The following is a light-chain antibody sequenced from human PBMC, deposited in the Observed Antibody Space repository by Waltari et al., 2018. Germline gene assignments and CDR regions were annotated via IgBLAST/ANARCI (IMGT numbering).Light chain of an antibody. CDR1: QSVSSSY. J-gene: IGKJ1*01. V-gene: IGKV3-20*01. CDR2: GAS. CDR3: QQYGSSPWT. Sequence: EIVLTQSPGTLSLSPGERATLSCRASQSVSSSYLAWYQQKPGQAPRVLIHGASNRATGNPARFSGSGSVADFTLTISSLEPEDFAVYYCQQYGSSPWTFGQGTKVEIK.